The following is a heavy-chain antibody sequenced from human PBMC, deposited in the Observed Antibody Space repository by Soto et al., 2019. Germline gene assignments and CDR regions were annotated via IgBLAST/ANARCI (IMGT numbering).Heavy chain of an antibody. CDR1: GYTFIGYY. CDR3: GRDGVGATPLGWFDP. J-gene: IGHJ5*02. Sequence: QVQLVQSGAEVKKPGALVKVSCKASGYTFIGYYIHWVRQAPGQGLEWMGRINPRSGDTTSAQKFQGRLTMTRDTSISTAYMELSSLRSDDTAVYYCGRDGVGATPLGWFDPWGQGSLVTVSS. CDR2: INPRSGDT. D-gene: IGHD1-26*01. V-gene: IGHV1-2*06.